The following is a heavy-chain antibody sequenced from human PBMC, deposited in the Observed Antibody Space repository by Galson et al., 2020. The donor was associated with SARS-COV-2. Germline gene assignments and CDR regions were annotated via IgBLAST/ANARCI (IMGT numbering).Heavy chain of an antibody. CDR2: INPSGGST. CDR3: ARSHVTGDHDY. CDR1: GYTFTSYY. V-gene: IGHV1-46*01. D-gene: IGHD7-27*01. Sequence: ASVKVSCKASGYTFTSYYMHWVRQAPGQGLEWMGIINPSGGSTSYAQKFQGRVTMTRDTSTSTVYMEPSSLRSEDTAVYYCARSHVTGDHDYWGQGTLVTVSS. J-gene: IGHJ4*02.